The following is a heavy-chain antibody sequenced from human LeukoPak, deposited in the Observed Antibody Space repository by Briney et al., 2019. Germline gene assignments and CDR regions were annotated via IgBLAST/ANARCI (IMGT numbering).Heavy chain of an antibody. CDR3: ARGSRAAAGTNYYYYYYMDV. CDR2: ISAYNGNT. J-gene: IGHJ6*03. D-gene: IGHD6-13*01. Sequence: GASVKVSCKASGYTFTSYGISWVRQAPGQGLEWMGWISAYNGNTNYAQKLQGRVTMTTDTSTSTAYMELRSLRSDDTAVYYCARGSRAAAGTNYYYYYYMDVWGKGTTVTVSS. CDR1: GYTFTSYG. V-gene: IGHV1-18*01.